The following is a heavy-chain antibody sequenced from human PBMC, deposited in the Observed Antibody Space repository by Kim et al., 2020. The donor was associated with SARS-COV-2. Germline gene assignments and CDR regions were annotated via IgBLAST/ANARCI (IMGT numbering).Heavy chain of an antibody. Sequence: SETLSLTCTVSGGSISSGGYYWNWIRQHPGKGLEWFSYIDDSGNTYYNPSLKSRVTISLDASKNQFSRRLSSVTAADAAVYYCARVVGGSGNYWGQGTLVTVSP. V-gene: IGHV4-31*03. CDR3: ARVVGGSGNY. J-gene: IGHJ4*02. CDR1: GGSISSGGYY. CDR2: IDDSGNT. D-gene: IGHD3-10*01.